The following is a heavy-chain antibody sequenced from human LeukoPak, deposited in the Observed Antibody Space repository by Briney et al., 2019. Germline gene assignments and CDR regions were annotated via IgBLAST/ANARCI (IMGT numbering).Heavy chain of an antibody. CDR1: GFTFRRYD. D-gene: IGHD6-13*01. Sequence: GGSLRLSCVAPGFTFRRYDMHWVRQAPGKGLEWVAVIANDESNEIYADSVKGRFTISRDNSKNTLYLQMNSLRDEDTAVYYCARAAAVSGAFRDNWFDPWGQGTLVTVSS. CDR3: ARAAAVSGAFRDNWFDP. V-gene: IGHV3-30-3*01. CDR2: IANDESNE. J-gene: IGHJ5*02.